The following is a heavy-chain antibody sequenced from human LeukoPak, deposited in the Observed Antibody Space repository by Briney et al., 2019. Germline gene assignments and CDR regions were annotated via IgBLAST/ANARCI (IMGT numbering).Heavy chain of an antibody. V-gene: IGHV4-4*07. CDR1: GGSISSYY. Sequence: SETLSLTCTVSGGSISSYYWSWLRQPAGKGLEWIGRMYTSGSTNYNPSLKSRVTMSVDTSKNQFSLKLTSVTAADTALYYCARDRYYYDSSGREVDYFDYWGQRTLVTVSS. D-gene: IGHD3-22*01. CDR2: MYTSGST. J-gene: IGHJ4*02. CDR3: ARDRYYYDSSGREVDYFDY.